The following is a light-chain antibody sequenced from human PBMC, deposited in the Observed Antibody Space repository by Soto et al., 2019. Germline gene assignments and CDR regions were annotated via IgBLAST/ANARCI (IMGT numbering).Light chain of an antibody. Sequence: QSALTQPASVSGSPGQSITISCTGTSRDVGGYNFVSWYQQHPGKAPKLMIFDVSNRPSGVSNRFSGSKSGNTTSLTISGLQAEDEADYYCNSYTTTSTRVFGGGTKLTVL. CDR2: DVS. CDR3: NSYTTTSTRV. V-gene: IGLV2-14*01. CDR1: SRDVGGYNF. J-gene: IGLJ3*02.